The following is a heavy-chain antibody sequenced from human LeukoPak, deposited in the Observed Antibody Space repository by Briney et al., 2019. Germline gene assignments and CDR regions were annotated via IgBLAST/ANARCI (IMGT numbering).Heavy chain of an antibody. CDR3: TSIAR. V-gene: IGHV3-15*01. J-gene: IGHJ4*02. CDR2: IKSKTDGGIT. CDR1: GFTFSSYW. Sequence: GGSLRLSCAASGFTFSSYWMIWVRQAPGKGLEWVGRIKSKTDGGITEYAAPVKGRFTISRDDSKSTLYLQMNSLRSEDTGVYYCTSIARWGQGTLVTVSS.